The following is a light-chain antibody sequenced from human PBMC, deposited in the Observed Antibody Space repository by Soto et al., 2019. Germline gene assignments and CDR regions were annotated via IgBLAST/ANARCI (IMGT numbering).Light chain of an antibody. CDR2: EVS. CDR3: SSYTSSSTLRV. Sequence: QSVLTQPASVSGSPGQSITISCTGTSSDVGGYKYVSWYQQHPGKAPKLMIYEVSNRPSGVSNRFSGSKSGNTASLTISGLQAEDEADYYCSSYTSSSTLRVFGGGPKLTVL. CDR1: SSDVGGYKY. J-gene: IGLJ3*02. V-gene: IGLV2-14*01.